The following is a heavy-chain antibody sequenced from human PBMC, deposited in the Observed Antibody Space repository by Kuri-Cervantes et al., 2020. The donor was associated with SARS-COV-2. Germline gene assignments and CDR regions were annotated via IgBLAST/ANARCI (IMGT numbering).Heavy chain of an antibody. V-gene: IGHV3-30-3*01. D-gene: IGHD6-19*01. J-gene: IGHJ4*02. Sequence: GGSLRLSCAASGFTFSSYAMHWVRQAPGKGLEWVAVISYDGSNKYYADAVKGRFTISRDNAKNSLYLQMNSLRAEDTAVYYCARGYSSGWYFDYWGQGTLVTVSS. CDR3: ARGYSSGWYFDY. CDR2: ISYDGSNK. CDR1: GFTFSSYA.